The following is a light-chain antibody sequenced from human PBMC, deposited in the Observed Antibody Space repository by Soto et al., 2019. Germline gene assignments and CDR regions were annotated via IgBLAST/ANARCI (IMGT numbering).Light chain of an antibody. CDR1: QSVSSSY. J-gene: IGKJ5*01. CDR2: GAS. Sequence: EIVLTQSPGTLSLSPGERATLSCRASQSVSSSYLAWNQQKPGQAPRLLIYGASSRATGIPDRFSGSGSGTDFTLTISRLEPEDFVVYYCQQYGSSPVTFGQGTRLEIK. V-gene: IGKV3-20*01. CDR3: QQYGSSPVT.